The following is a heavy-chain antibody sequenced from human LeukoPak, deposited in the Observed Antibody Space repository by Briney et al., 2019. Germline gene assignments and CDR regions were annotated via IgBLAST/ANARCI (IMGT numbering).Heavy chain of an antibody. CDR3: ASSSYSSSSS. Sequence: GGSLRLSCAASGFTFTNYWMIWVRQAPGKGLEWVANINEDGSKKYYVGSVEGRFTISRDNAKNSVFLQMSSLRAEDTAMYYYASSSYSSSSSWGQGTLVTVSS. CDR2: INEDGSKK. J-gene: IGHJ5*02. CDR1: GFTFTNYW. D-gene: IGHD6-6*01. V-gene: IGHV3-7*01.